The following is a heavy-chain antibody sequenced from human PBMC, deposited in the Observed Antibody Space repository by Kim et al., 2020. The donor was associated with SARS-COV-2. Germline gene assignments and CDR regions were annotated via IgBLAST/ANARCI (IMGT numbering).Heavy chain of an antibody. CDR1: AFTFDDYT. CDR2: ISWDGGST. Sequence: GGSLILSCAASAFTFDDYTMHWVRQAPGKGLEWVSLISWDGGSTYYADSVKGRFTISRDNSKNSLYLQMNSLRTEDTALYYCAKETSSSWYMAFDYWGQGTLVTVSS. D-gene: IGHD6-13*01. CDR3: AKETSSSWYMAFDY. J-gene: IGHJ4*02. V-gene: IGHV3-43*01.